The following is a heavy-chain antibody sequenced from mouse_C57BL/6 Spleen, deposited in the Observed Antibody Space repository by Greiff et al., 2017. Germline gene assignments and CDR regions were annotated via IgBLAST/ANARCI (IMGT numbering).Heavy chain of an antibody. V-gene: IGHV1-55*01. CDR2: IYPGSGST. CDR1: GYTFTSYW. Sequence: QVQLQQPGAELVKPGASVKMSCKASGYTFTSYWITWVKQRPGQGLEWIGDIYPGSGSTNYNEKFKSKATLTVDTSSSTAYMQLSSLTSEDSAVYYGARETYGSSHYAMDYGGQETSVTVSS. CDR3: ARETYGSSHYAMDY. J-gene: IGHJ4*01. D-gene: IGHD1-1*01.